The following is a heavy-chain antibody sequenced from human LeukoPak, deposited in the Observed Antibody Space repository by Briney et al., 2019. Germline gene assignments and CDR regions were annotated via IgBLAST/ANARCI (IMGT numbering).Heavy chain of an antibody. CDR1: AYTFTSYY. Sequence: GASVKVSCKASAYTFTSYYIHWVRQAPGQGLEWMAMIDPSGGSTTYAQRFQGRVTVTRDTYTSTVYMEVNSLRSEDTAVYFRARETYYYESSGYYPYYFDYWGQGTPATVPS. D-gene: IGHD3-22*01. J-gene: IGHJ4*02. CDR2: IDPSGGST. V-gene: IGHV1-46*01. CDR3: ARETYYYESSGYYPYYFDY.